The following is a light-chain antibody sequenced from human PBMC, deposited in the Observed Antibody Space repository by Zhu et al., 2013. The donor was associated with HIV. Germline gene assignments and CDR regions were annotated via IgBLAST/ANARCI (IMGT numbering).Light chain of an antibody. V-gene: IGLV1-40*01. Sequence: QSVLTQPPSVSGAPGQRVTISCTGSSSNIGAGYDVHWYQHLPGTAPKLLIYGNNNRPSGVPDRFSGSRSGTSASLAITGLQAEDEADYHCQSFDINLNAWVFGGGTKLTVL. CDR3: QSFDINLNAWV. CDR1: SSNIGAGYD. J-gene: IGLJ3*02. CDR2: GNN.